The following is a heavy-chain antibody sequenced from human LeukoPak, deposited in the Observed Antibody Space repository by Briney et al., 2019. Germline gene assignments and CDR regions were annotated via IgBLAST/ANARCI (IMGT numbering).Heavy chain of an antibody. CDR1: GFTFSSYS. CDR3: AKSNLLRSGPRLGYYFDY. D-gene: IGHD3-22*01. CDR2: ISFSGSYI. V-gene: IGHV3-21*04. Sequence: GGSLRLSCAASGFTFSSYSMNWVRQAPGKGLEWVSSISFSGSYIYYADSLKGRITISRDNSKNTLYLQMNSLRAEDTAVYYCAKSNLLRSGPRLGYYFDYWGQGTLVTVSS. J-gene: IGHJ4*02.